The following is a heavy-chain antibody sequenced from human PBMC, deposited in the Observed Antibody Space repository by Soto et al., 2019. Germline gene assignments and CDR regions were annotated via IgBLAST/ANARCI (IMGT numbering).Heavy chain of an antibody. V-gene: IGHV4-34*01. CDR1: GGSFIVYH. D-gene: IGHD2-15*01. CDR3: ARGTVVAATTYYYYYGMDV. J-gene: IGHJ6*02. CDR2: FNHSGST. Sequence: PSEPLYLTCAVYGGSFIVYHWGWIRQPPGKGLEWIGKFNHSGSTNYNPSLKSRVTISVDTSKNQFSLKLSSVTAADTAVYYCARGTVVAATTYYYYYGMDVWGQGTTVTVSS.